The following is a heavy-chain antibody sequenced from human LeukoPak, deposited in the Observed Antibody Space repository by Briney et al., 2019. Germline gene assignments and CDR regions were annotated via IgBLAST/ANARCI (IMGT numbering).Heavy chain of an antibody. D-gene: IGHD4/OR15-4a*01. CDR2: INHSGRT. Sequence: GSLRLSCEVSGLIFSNFAMAWVRQAPGKGLEWIGEINHSGRTNYNPSLKSRVTISVDTSKNQFSLKLSSVTAADTAVYYCARQNYGAAPLRYWGQGTLVTVSS. V-gene: IGHV4-34*01. J-gene: IGHJ4*02. CDR3: ARQNYGAAPLRY. CDR1: GLIFSNFA.